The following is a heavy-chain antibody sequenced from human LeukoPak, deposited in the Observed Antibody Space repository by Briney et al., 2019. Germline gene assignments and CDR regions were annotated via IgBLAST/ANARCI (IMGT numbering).Heavy chain of an antibody. Sequence: GSLRLSCAASGFTLSNAYMSLVRQAPGKGPEWVGRIKNKTNGGTTDYAAPVKGRFTISRDDSKNTLYLQMNSLKTEDTAVYYCTTTIVGVTTWFDPWGQGTLVTVSS. V-gene: IGHV3-15*01. J-gene: IGHJ5*02. CDR3: TTTIVGVTTWFDP. CDR1: GFTLSNAY. D-gene: IGHD1-26*01. CDR2: IKNKTNGGTT.